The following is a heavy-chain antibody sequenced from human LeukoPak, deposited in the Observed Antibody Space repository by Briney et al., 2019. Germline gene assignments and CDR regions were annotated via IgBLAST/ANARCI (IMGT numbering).Heavy chain of an antibody. CDR2: ISNTGSYI. D-gene: IGHD3-16*01. V-gene: IGHV3-21*01. CDR3: ARGSYGRGDF. CDR1: GFNFNYFS. Sequence: GGSLRLSCAASGFNFNYFSMNWFRHFPGKGLEWVSSISNTGSYIYYADSLTGRFTISRDNAHKSVYLQMNSLRAEDTAVYYCARGSYGRGDFWGQGTLVTVSS. J-gene: IGHJ4*02.